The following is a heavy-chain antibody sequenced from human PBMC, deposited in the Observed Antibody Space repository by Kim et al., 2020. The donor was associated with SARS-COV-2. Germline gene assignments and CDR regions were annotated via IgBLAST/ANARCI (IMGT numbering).Heavy chain of an antibody. CDR1: GFTFSSYW. CDR3: ARDGGWFGDALNWFDP. V-gene: IGHV3-7*01. J-gene: IGHJ5*02. Sequence: GGSLRLSCAASGFTFSSYWMSWVRQAPGKGLEWVANIKQDGSEKYYVDSVKGRFTISRDNAKNSLYLQMNSLRAEDTAVYYCARDGGWFGDALNWFDPWGQGTLVTVSS. CDR2: IKQDGSEK. D-gene: IGHD3-10*01.